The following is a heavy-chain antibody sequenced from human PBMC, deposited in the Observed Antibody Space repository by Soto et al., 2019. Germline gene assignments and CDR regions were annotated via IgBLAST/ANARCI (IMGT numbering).Heavy chain of an antibody. CDR2: IYYSGST. J-gene: IGHJ6*02. CDR3: ARDFKVSSNPSSYYYGMDV. D-gene: IGHD4-4*01. CDR1: GGSISSYY. V-gene: IGHV4-59*01. Sequence: PSETLSLTCTVYGGSISSYYWSWIRQPPGKGLEWIGYIYYSGSTNYNPSLKSRVTISVDTSKNQFSLKLSSVTAADTAVYYCARDFKVSSNPSSYYYGMDVWGQGTTVTVSS.